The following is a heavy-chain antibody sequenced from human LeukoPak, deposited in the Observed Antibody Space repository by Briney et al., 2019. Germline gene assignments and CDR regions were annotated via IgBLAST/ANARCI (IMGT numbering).Heavy chain of an antibody. CDR2: IYTSGST. Sequence: SETLSLTCTVSGGSISSYYWSWIRQPAGKGLEWIGRIYTSGSTNYNPSLKSRVAMSVDTSKNQFSLKLSSVTAADTAVYYCARDRGGYSYGYYFDYWGQGTLVTVSS. CDR3: ARDRGGYSYGYYFDY. J-gene: IGHJ4*02. V-gene: IGHV4-4*07. D-gene: IGHD5-18*01. CDR1: GGSISSYY.